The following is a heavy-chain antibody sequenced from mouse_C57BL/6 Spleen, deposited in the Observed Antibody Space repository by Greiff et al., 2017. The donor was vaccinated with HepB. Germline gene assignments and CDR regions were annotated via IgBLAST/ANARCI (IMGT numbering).Heavy chain of an antibody. CDR3: ARGGLSTVVYFDY. D-gene: IGHD1-1*01. V-gene: IGHV1-75*01. Sequence: VQLQQSGPELVKPGASVKISCKASGYTFTDYYINWVKQRPGQGLEWIGWIFPGSGSTYYNEKFKGKATLTVDKSSSTAYMLLSSLTSKDSAVYFCARGGLSTVVYFDYWGQGTTLTVSS. CDR1: GYTFTDYY. J-gene: IGHJ2*01. CDR2: IFPGSGST.